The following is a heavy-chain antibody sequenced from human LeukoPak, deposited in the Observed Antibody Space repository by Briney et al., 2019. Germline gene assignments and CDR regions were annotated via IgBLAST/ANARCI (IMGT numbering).Heavy chain of an antibody. Sequence: GGSLRLSCAASGFTFSNYGMNWVRQAPGKGLEWVANIKQDGSEKYYVDSVKGRFTISRDNAKNSLYLQMNSLRAEDTAVYYCATQLTWYSSSWYPYYFDYWGQGTLVTVSS. J-gene: IGHJ4*02. CDR1: GFTFSNYG. D-gene: IGHD6-13*01. V-gene: IGHV3-7*01. CDR3: ATQLTWYSSSWYPYYFDY. CDR2: IKQDGSEK.